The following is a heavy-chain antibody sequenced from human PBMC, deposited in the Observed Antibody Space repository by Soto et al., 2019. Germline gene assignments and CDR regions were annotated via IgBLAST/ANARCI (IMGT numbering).Heavy chain of an antibody. D-gene: IGHD3-3*01. Sequence: GASVKVSCKASGYTFTSYGISWVRQAPGQGLEWMGWISAYNGNTNYAQKLQGRVTMTTDTSTSTAYMELRSLRSDDTAVYYCARVMYYDFWSGYYTGKNWFDPWGQGTLVTVSS. CDR1: GYTFTSYG. V-gene: IGHV1-18*01. CDR3: ARVMYYDFWSGYYTGKNWFDP. CDR2: ISAYNGNT. J-gene: IGHJ5*02.